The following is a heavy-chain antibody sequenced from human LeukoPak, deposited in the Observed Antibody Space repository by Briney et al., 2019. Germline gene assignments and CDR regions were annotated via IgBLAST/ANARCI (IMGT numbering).Heavy chain of an antibody. CDR3: ARDPQSVYYYDSSGYYSTAWFDP. CDR2: INAGNGNT. V-gene: IGHV1-3*01. D-gene: IGHD3-22*01. Sequence: ASVKVSCKASGYTFTSYAMHWVRQAPGQRLEWMGWINAGNGNTKYSQKFQGRVTITRDTSASTAYMELSSLRSEDTAVYYCARDPQSVYYYDSSGYYSTAWFDPWGQGTLVTVSS. CDR1: GYTFTSYA. J-gene: IGHJ5*02.